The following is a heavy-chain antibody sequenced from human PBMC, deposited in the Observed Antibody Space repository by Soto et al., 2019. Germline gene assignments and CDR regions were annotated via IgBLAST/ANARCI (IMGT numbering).Heavy chain of an antibody. CDR1: GGTFSSYA. J-gene: IGHJ4*02. V-gene: IGHV1-69*12. D-gene: IGHD7-27*01. Sequence: QVQLVQSGAEVKKPGSSVKFSCKASGGTFSSYAISWVRQAPGQGLEWMGGIIPIFGTANYAQKFQCRVTITADESTSTAYMELSSVRYEYAAVYDCARDSSTGARFDEWGQGNLVNVSS. CDR3: ARDSSTGARFDE. CDR2: IIPIFGTA.